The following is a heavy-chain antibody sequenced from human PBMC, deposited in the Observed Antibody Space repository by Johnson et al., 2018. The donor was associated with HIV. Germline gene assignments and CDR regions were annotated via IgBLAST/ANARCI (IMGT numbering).Heavy chain of an antibody. CDR3: ARDGPYSGYDENAFDI. CDR1: GFTFEDFA. J-gene: IGHJ3*02. CDR2: INWNSDTI. Sequence: VQLVESGGVVAQPGGSLRLSCVASGFTFEDFAMHWVRQVPGKGLEWVSGINWNSDTIEYADSVRGRFTVSRDNAKNYLYLQMNSLRAEDTALYYCARDGPYSGYDENAFDIWGQGTMVTVSS. V-gene: IGHV3-9*01. D-gene: IGHD5-12*01.